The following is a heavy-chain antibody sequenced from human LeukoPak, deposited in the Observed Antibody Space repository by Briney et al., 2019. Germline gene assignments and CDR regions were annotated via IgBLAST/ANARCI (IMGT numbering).Heavy chain of an antibody. D-gene: IGHD2-15*01. CDR2: IGGGGADK. V-gene: IGHV3-23*01. J-gene: IGHJ4*02. CDR1: GFTFSTYG. Sequence: GGSLRLSCVASGFTFSTYGMRWVRQAPGKGLEWVSSIGGGGADKYYADSVKGRFTISRDNSKNTLSLQMNSLRAEDTAIYYCTRQHCSGGTCSYVDYWGQGTLVTVSS. CDR3: TRQHCSGGTCSYVDY.